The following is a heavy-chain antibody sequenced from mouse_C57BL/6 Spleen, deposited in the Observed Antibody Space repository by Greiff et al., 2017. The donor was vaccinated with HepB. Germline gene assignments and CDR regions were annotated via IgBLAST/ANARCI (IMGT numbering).Heavy chain of an antibody. J-gene: IGHJ4*01. CDR3: ARSLRYAMDY. V-gene: IGHV1-69*01. CDR2: IDPSDSYT. D-gene: IGHD1-1*01. Sequence: QVQLQQPGAELVMPGASVKLSCKASGYTFTSYWMHWVKQRPGQGLEWIGEIDPSDSYTNYNQKFKGKSTLTVDKSSSTAYMQLSGLTSEDSAVYYCARSLRYAMDYWGQGTSVTVSS. CDR1: GYTFTSYW.